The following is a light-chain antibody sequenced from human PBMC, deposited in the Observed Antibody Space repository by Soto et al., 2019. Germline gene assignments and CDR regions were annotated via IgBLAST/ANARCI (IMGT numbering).Light chain of an antibody. Sequence: QSVLTQPPSASGTPGQRVTISCSGSSSNIGSNTVNWYQQLPGTAPKLLIYSNNQRPSGVPDRFSGSKSGTSASLAISGLQSEHEADYYCAAWDDSLNGPVFGGGPKLTVL. CDR1: SSNIGSNT. V-gene: IGLV1-44*01. J-gene: IGLJ3*02. CDR3: AAWDDSLNGPV. CDR2: SNN.